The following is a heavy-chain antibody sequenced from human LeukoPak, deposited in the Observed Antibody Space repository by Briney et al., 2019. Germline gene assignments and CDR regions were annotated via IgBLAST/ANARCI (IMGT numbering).Heavy chain of an antibody. D-gene: IGHD5-18*01. CDR3: ARKGYSYGYTGGNDAFDI. CDR1: GYSFTSYW. J-gene: IGHJ3*02. Sequence: GESLKISCKGSGYSFTSYWIGWVRQMPGKGLEWMGIIYPGDSDTRYSPSFQGQVTISADKSISTAYLQWSSLKASDTAMYYCARKGYSYGYTGGNDAFDIWGQGTMVTVSS. V-gene: IGHV5-51*01. CDR2: IYPGDSDT.